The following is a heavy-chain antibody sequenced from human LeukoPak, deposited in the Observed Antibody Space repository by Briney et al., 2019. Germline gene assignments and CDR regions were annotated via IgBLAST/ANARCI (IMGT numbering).Heavy chain of an antibody. J-gene: IGHJ4*02. CDR2: IYYSGNT. Sequence: PSETLSLTCTVSGVSISSSNSYWGWIRQPPGKGLEWIGSIYYSGNTYYNASLKSQVSISIDTSKNQFSLRLTPVTAADTAVYFCARAGGSVNDYNVIDNWGQGTLVTVSS. CDR3: ARAGGSVNDYNVIDN. D-gene: IGHD5-24*01. CDR1: GVSISSSNSY. V-gene: IGHV4-39*01.